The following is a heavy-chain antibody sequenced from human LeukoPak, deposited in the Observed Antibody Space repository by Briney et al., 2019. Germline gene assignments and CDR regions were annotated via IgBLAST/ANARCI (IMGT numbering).Heavy chain of an antibody. CDR3: THDPNGDYVGAFDP. CDR2: ISSRGEST. V-gene: IGHV3-23*01. J-gene: IGHJ5*02. CDR1: GFAFSNYA. Sequence: PGGSLILSCAASGFAFSNYAMSWGRQAAGRGLEWVATISSRGESTHDADSVKGRFTISRDNSKNSLYLQMDSLRAEDTAVYYCTHDPNGDYVGAFDPWGQGTLVTVSS. D-gene: IGHD4-17*01.